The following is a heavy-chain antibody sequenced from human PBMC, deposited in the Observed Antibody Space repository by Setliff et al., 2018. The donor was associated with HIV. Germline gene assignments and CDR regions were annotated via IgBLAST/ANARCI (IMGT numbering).Heavy chain of an antibody. Sequence: SETLSLTCTVSGDSISSGSYYWSWIRQPAGKGLEWIGHVYTSRSTDYNPSLNSRLTISIDTSRNQFSLRLNSVTAADTAVYFCARVGLAYSGDMDVWGKGTTVTVSS. CDR3: ARVGLAYSGDMDV. CDR2: VYTSRST. J-gene: IGHJ6*03. D-gene: IGHD2-21*01. V-gene: IGHV4-61*09. CDR1: GDSISSGSYY.